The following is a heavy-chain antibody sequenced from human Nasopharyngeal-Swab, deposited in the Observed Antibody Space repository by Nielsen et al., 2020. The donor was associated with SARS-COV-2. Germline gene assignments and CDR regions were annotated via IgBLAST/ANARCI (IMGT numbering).Heavy chain of an antibody. CDR1: GGAFSFYA. Sequence: VEVDCKASGGAFSFYAISWVRQAPGQGLEWMGGIIPIFGTANYAQKFQGRVTITADESTSTAYMELSSLRSEDTAVYYCANTAMVISWFDPWGQGTLVTVSS. J-gene: IGHJ5*02. V-gene: IGHV1-69*13. CDR2: IIPIFGTA. D-gene: IGHD5-18*01. CDR3: ANTAMVISWFDP.